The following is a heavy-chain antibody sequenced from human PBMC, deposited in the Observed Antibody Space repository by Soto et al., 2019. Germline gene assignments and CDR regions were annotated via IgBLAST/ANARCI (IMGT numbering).Heavy chain of an antibody. Sequence: PSETLSLTCVVSGGSFTSNNWWTWVRQPPGQGLEWIGETYRTGSTNYNPSLKSRVTISLDKSENQFSLKVTSLTAADTAVYYCASRDPGTSVDYWGQGTLVTVSS. CDR2: TYRTGST. D-gene: IGHD1-7*01. V-gene: IGHV4-4*02. CDR3: ASRDPGTSVDY. CDR1: GGSFTSNNW. J-gene: IGHJ4*02.